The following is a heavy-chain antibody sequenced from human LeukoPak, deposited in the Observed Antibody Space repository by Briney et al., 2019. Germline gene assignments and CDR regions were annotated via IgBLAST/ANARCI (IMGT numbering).Heavy chain of an antibody. CDR3: ARSGTVATWNY. Sequence: SQTLSLTCTVSGGSISSGGYYWSWIRQHPGKGLEWIGCIYYSGTTYYHPSLTSRVAISVDTSKNQFSLKLSSVTAADTAVYYCARSGTVATWNYWGQGTLVTVSS. J-gene: IGHJ4*02. V-gene: IGHV4-31*03. CDR1: GGSISSGGYY. CDR2: IYYSGTT. D-gene: IGHD4-17*01.